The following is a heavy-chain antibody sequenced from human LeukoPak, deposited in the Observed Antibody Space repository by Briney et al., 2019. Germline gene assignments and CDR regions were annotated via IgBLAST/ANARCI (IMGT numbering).Heavy chain of an antibody. V-gene: IGHV4-34*01. J-gene: IGHJ2*01. CDR2: INHSGST. CDR1: GGSFSGCY. D-gene: IGHD6-6*01. CDR3: ARGSLLYSSLDWYFDL. Sequence: SETLSLTCAVCGGSFSGCYWSWIRQPPGKGLEWIGEINHSGSTNYNPSLKSRVTISVDTSKNQFSLKLSSVTAADTAVYYCARGSLLYSSLDWYFDLWGRGTLVTVSS.